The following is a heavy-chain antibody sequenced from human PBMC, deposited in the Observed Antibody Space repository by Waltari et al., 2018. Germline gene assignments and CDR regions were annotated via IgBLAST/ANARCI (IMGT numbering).Heavy chain of an antibody. V-gene: IGHV1-46*01. D-gene: IGHD3-3*01. J-gene: IGHJ3*02. CDR1: GYTFTSYS. CDR2: IDPSGGDT. Sequence: QVQLVQSGAEVKKPGASVKVSCTTSGYTFTSYSMHWVRQAPGQGLEWMGRIDPSGGDTTYAQKFQGRVTLTRDTSTSTVYMGLSSLRSEDTAVYYCARPESGYYEAFDIWGQGTMVTVSS. CDR3: ARPESGYYEAFDI.